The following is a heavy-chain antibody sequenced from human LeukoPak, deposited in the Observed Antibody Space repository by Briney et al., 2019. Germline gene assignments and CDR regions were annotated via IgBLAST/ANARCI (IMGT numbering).Heavy chain of an antibody. CDR1: GFTFSSYS. V-gene: IGHV3-21*04. CDR2: ISSSSSYI. Sequence: GGSLRLSCAASGFTFSSYSMNWVRQAPGKGLEWVSSISSSSSYIYYADSVKGRFTISRDNAKNSLYLQMNSLRAEDMALYYCAKGYCSGGSCAYFDYWGQGTLVTVSS. J-gene: IGHJ4*02. D-gene: IGHD2-15*01. CDR3: AKGYCSGGSCAYFDY.